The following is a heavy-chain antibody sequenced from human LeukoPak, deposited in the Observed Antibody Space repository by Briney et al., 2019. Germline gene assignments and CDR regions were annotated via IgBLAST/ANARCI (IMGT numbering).Heavy chain of an antibody. CDR2: IKKDGSEK. J-gene: IGHJ6*03. V-gene: IGHV3-7*01. Sequence: GGSLRLSCAVSGFTFSSYWMSWVRQAPGKGLEWVANIKKDGSEKYYVDSVKGRFTISRDNAKNSLYLQMNSLRAEDTAVYYCAKGYCSSTSCQNYYYYYMDVWGKGTTVTVSS. CDR1: GFTFSSYW. CDR3: AKGYCSSTSCQNYYYYYMDV. D-gene: IGHD2-2*01.